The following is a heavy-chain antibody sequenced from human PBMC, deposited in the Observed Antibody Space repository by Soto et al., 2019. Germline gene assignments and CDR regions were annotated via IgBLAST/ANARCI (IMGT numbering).Heavy chain of an antibody. J-gene: IGHJ6*02. CDR1: GFTFSSYG. CDR3: AKDLLSATIDYRPTGVHYYYYGMDV. V-gene: IGHV3-30*18. Sequence: QVQLVESGGGVVQPGRSLRLSCAASGFTFSSYGMHWVRQAPGKGLEWVAVISYDGSNKYYADSVKGRFTISRDNSKNMLYLQMHRLRAEDTAVYYCAKDLLSATIDYRPTGVHYYYYGMDVWGQGTTVTVSS. CDR2: ISYDGSNK. D-gene: IGHD4-4*01.